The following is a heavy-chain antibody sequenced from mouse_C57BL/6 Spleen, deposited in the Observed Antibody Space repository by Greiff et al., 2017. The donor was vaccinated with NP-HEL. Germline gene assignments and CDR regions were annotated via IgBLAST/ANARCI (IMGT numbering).Heavy chain of an antibody. D-gene: IGHD2-1*01. CDR2: FYPRSGSI. CDR3: ARREEEIYYGNGRFDY. Sequence: QVQLQQSGAELVKPGASVKLSCKVSGYTFTEYTIHWVKQRSGQGLEWIGWFYPRSGSIKYNEKFKDKATLTADKSSSTVYMELSSLTSEDSAVYYCARREEEIYYGNGRFDYWGQGTTLTVSS. V-gene: IGHV1-62-2*01. J-gene: IGHJ2*01. CDR1: GYTFTEYT.